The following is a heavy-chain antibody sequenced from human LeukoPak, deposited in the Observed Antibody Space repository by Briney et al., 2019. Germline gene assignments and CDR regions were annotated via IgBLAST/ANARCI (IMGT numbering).Heavy chain of an antibody. Sequence: SQTLSLTCTVSGGSISSGSYYWSWIRQPAGKGLEWIGRIYTSGSTNYNPSLKSRVTISVDTSKNQFSLKLSSVTAADTAVYYCARSDFWSGYSSFDYWGQGTLVTVSS. CDR2: IYTSGST. CDR1: GGSISSGSYY. V-gene: IGHV4-61*02. D-gene: IGHD3-3*01. CDR3: ARSDFWSGYSSFDY. J-gene: IGHJ4*02.